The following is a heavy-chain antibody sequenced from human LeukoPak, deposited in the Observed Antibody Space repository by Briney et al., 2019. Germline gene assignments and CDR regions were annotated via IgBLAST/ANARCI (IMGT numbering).Heavy chain of an antibody. CDR1: GYTFTGYY. CDR3: HGDGSISAGIAAAGTDNWFDP. V-gene: IGHV1-2*02. D-gene: IGHD6-13*01. J-gene: IGHJ5*02. Sequence: ASVKVSCKASGYTFTGYYMHWVRQAPGQGLEWMGWINPNSGGTNYAQKFQGRVTMTRDTSISTAYMELSRLRSDDTAVYYCHGDGSISAGIAAAGTDNWFDPWGQGTLVTVSS. CDR2: INPNSGGT.